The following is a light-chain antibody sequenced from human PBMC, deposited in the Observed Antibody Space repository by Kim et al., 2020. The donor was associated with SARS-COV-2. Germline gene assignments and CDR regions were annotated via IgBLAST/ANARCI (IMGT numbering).Light chain of an antibody. Sequence: DIQMTQSPSTLSASVGDRVTITCRASQSISASLAWYQQRPGKVPKLLIYDASSMESGVPSRFSGSGSGTEFTLTISSLQPDDFASYYCQQYDSYSPWPFGQGTKVEIK. J-gene: IGKJ1*01. CDR2: DAS. CDR1: QSISAS. CDR3: QQYDSYSPWP. V-gene: IGKV1-5*01.